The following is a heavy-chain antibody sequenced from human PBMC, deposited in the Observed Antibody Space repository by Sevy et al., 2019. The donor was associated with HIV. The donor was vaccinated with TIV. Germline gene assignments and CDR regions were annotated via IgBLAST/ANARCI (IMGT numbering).Heavy chain of an antibody. CDR3: ARAHSYGPRGADY. V-gene: IGHV3-74*01. Sequence: GGSLRLSCAASGFTFSSYWMHWVRQAPGKGLVWVSRINSDGGSTSYADSVKGRFTISRDNAKNTLYLQMNSLRAEDTAVYYCARAHSYGPRGADYWGQGTLVTVSS. CDR1: GFTFSSYW. J-gene: IGHJ4*02. D-gene: IGHD5-18*01. CDR2: INSDGGST.